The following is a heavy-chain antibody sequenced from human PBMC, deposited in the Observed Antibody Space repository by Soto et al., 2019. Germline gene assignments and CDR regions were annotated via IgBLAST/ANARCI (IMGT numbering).Heavy chain of an antibody. V-gene: IGHV4-59*01. CDR2: IYYSGST. CDR3: ARPTYYYDSSGPPAY. Sequence: SKTQSLTCSVSGASMSSYYWSWIRQPPGKRLEWIGYIYYSGSTNYNPSLKSRVTISVDTSKHHFSLKLSAVTAADTAVYYCARPTYYYDSSGPPAYWGQGTLVTVSS. D-gene: IGHD3-22*01. J-gene: IGHJ4*02. CDR1: GASMSSYY.